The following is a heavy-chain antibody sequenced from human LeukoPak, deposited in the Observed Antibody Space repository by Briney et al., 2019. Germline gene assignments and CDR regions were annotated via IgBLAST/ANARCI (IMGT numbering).Heavy chain of an antibody. J-gene: IGHJ5*02. D-gene: IGHD6-13*01. Sequence: PGGSLRLSCAASGFTFSSYSMNWVRQAPGKGLEWVSSISSSSSYIYYADSVKGRFTISRDNAKNSLYLQMNSLRAEDTAVYYCARDIVEAAAGFNWFDPWGQGTLVTVSS. CDR2: ISSSSSYI. CDR3: ARDIVEAAAGFNWFDP. V-gene: IGHV3-21*01. CDR1: GFTFSSYS.